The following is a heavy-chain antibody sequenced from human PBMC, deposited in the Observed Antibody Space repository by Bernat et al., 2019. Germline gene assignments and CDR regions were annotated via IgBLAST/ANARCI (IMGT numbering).Heavy chain of an antibody. CDR1: GGSISSSTYY. Sequence: QLQLQESGPGLVKPSETLSLTCSVSGGSISSSTYYWDWIRQPPGKGLEWIGNVYSSGSTYYNPSLESRVTMSVDASKYQFSLKLSSVTAADTAVYYCARHIPASGYYDLWGRGTLVTVSS. D-gene: IGHD6-19*01. J-gene: IGHJ2*01. CDR2: VYSSGST. V-gene: IGHV4-39*01. CDR3: ARHIPASGYYDL.